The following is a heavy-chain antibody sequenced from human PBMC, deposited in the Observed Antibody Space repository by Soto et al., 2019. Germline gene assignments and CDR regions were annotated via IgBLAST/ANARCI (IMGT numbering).Heavy chain of an antibody. CDR3: ARVHRYCSGGSCYTDFDY. V-gene: IGHV1-69*06. J-gene: IGHJ4*02. CDR1: GGTFGSYA. Sequence: SVKVSCKASGGTFGSYAISWVRQAPGQGLEWMGGIIPIFGTANYAQKFQGRVTITADKSTSTAYMELSSLRSEDTAVYYCARVHRYCSGGSCYTDFDYWGQGTLVTVSS. D-gene: IGHD2-15*01. CDR2: IIPIFGTA.